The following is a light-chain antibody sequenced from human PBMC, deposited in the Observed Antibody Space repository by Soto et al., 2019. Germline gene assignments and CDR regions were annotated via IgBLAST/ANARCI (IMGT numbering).Light chain of an antibody. CDR1: SSDVGAYDY. V-gene: IGLV2-14*01. Sequence: QSALTQPASVSGSPGQSIAISCTGTSSDVGAYDYVSWYQQHPGKAPKLMIYDVKYRPSGVSNRFSGSKSGNTASLTISGLQAVDEADYYCSSYTSSSSVIFGGGTKLTVL. CDR2: DVK. J-gene: IGLJ2*01. CDR3: SSYTSSSSVI.